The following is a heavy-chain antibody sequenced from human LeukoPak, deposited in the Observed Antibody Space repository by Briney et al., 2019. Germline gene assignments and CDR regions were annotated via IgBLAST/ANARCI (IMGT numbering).Heavy chain of an antibody. V-gene: IGHV3-33*01. Sequence: GGSLRLSCAASGFTFSSYDMHWVRQAPGKGLEWVAVMWSDGSNKYHADSVKGRFTISRDNSKNTLYLQMNSLRAEDAAVYYCARNSALDYWGQGTLVTVSS. CDR3: ARNSALDY. CDR2: MWSDGSNK. D-gene: IGHD2/OR15-2a*01. J-gene: IGHJ4*02. CDR1: GFTFSSYD.